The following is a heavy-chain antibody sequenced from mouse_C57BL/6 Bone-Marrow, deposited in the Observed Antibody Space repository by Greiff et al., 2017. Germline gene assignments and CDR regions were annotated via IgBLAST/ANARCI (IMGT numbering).Heavy chain of an antibody. Sequence: EVKLQESGPGLVKPSQSLSLTCSVTGYSITSGYYWNWIRQFPGNKLEWMGYISYDGSNNYNPSLKNRISITRDTSTNQFFLKLNSVTTEDTATYYCAREIYDYDWYFDVWGTGTTVTVSS. CDR2: ISYDGSN. CDR3: AREIYDYDWYFDV. J-gene: IGHJ1*03. CDR1: GYSITSGYY. D-gene: IGHD2-4*01. V-gene: IGHV3-6*01.